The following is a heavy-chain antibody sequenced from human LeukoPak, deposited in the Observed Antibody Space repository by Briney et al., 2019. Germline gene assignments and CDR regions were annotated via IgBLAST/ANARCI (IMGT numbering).Heavy chain of an antibody. CDR2: TYYRSKWYN. CDR1: GDSVSSNSAA. Sequence: SQTLSLTCAISGDSVSSNSAAWNWIRQSPSRGLEWLGRTYYRSKWYNDYAVSVKSRITINPDTSKNQFSLQLNSVTPEDTAVYYCARDLAPYSGGSANNWFDPWGQGTLVTVSS. CDR3: ARDLAPYSGGSANNWFDP. D-gene: IGHD6-19*01. J-gene: IGHJ5*02. V-gene: IGHV6-1*01.